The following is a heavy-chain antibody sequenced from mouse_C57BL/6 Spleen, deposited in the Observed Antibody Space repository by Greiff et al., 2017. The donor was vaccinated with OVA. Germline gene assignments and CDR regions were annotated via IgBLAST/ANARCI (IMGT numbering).Heavy chain of an antibody. V-gene: IGHV1-64*01. CDR3: ARRDYGSSPFDY. J-gene: IGHJ2*01. CDR1: GYTFTSYW. CDR2: IHPNSGST. Sequence: QVQLQQSGAELVKPGASVKLSCKASGYTFTSYWMHWVKQRPGQGLEWIGMIHPNSGSTNYNEKFKSKATLTVDKSSSTAYMQLSSLTSEDSAVYYCARRDYGSSPFDYWGQGTTLTVSS. D-gene: IGHD1-1*01.